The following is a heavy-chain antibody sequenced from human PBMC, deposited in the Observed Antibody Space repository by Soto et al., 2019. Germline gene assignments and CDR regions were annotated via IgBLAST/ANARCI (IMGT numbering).Heavy chain of an antibody. CDR3: GRQGIDYLHGLVDV. J-gene: IGHJ6*02. CDR2: VYYTGDT. D-gene: IGHD4-17*01. Sequence: QVQLQQSGPRLVKPSETLSLTCTVSSGPDRSHNWGWVRQPPARGLEWIGYVYYTGDTAYNPSLRGRVTISADTSTNDISLTLNSVTAADTAVYYCGRQGIDYLHGLVDVWGQGTTVSVSS. CDR1: SGPDRSHN. V-gene: IGHV4-59*08.